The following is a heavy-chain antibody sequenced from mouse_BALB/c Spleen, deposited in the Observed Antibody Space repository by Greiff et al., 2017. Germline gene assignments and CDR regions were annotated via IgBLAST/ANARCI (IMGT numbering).Heavy chain of an antibody. Sequence: EVQLQQSGTVLARPGASVKMSCKASGYSFTSYWMHWVKQRPGQGLEWIGAIYPGNSDTSYNQKFKGKAKLTAVTSASTAYMELSSLTNEDSAVYYCTRSGLRNYAMDDWGEGTSVTVSS. V-gene: IGHV1-5*01. J-gene: IGHJ4*01. D-gene: IGHD3-1*01. CDR3: TRSGLRNYAMDD. CDR1: GYSFTSYW. CDR2: IYPGNSDT.